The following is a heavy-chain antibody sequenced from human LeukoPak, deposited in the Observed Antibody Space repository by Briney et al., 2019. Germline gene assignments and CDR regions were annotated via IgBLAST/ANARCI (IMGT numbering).Heavy chain of an antibody. CDR2: INHSGST. D-gene: IGHD2-21*01. V-gene: IGHV4-34*01. CDR1: GVSFSGYY. J-gene: IGHJ4*02. CDR3: ARGGGEAPSS. Sequence: MTSETLSLTCAVYGVSFSGYYWSWIRQPPGKGLEWIGEINHSGSTNYSPSLKSRVTISTDTSKNQFSLKLSSVTAADTAVYFCARGGGEAPSSWGQGNLVTVSS.